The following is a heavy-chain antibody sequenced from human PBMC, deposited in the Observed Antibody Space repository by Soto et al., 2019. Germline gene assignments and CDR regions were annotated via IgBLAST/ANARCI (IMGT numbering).Heavy chain of an antibody. CDR2: VYYSGRT. Sequence: SETLSLTCTVSGGSISSYYWSWIRQPPGKGLEWIGYVYYSGRTNYNPSLKSRVTISVDTSKNQFSLKLSSVTAADTAVYYCARGYCSSTICYIWDNWFDPWGQGTLVTVSS. CDR3: ARGYCSSTICYIWDNWFDP. D-gene: IGHD2-2*02. J-gene: IGHJ5*02. CDR1: GGSISSYY. V-gene: IGHV4-59*01.